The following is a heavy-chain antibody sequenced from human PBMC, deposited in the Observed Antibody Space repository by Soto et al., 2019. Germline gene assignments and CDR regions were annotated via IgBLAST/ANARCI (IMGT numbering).Heavy chain of an antibody. CDR2: IRSEAYGGTP. Sequence: GGSLRLSCQASGFIFGDDAMSWFRQAPGKGLEWVGFIRSEAYGGTPEYAASVKGRFIISRDDSKSIAYLQMNSLKTEDTAVYYCTRVSGITFFGEVTTYGMDVWGQGTTVTVSS. V-gene: IGHV3-49*03. CDR3: TRVSGITFFGEVTTYGMDV. D-gene: IGHD3-3*01. J-gene: IGHJ6*02. CDR1: GFIFGDDA.